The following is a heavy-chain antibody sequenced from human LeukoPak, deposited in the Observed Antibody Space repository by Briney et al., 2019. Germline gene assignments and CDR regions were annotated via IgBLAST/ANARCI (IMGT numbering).Heavy chain of an antibody. CDR1: GFTFSSYS. Sequence: KAGGSLRLSCAASGFTFSSYSMNWVRQAPGKGLEWVSSISSSSSYIYYADSVKGRFTISRDNAKNSLYLQMNSLRAEDTAVYYCVRARIAAAGFDYWGQGTLVTVSS. D-gene: IGHD6-13*01. CDR3: VRARIAAAGFDY. CDR2: ISSSSSYI. J-gene: IGHJ4*02. V-gene: IGHV3-21*01.